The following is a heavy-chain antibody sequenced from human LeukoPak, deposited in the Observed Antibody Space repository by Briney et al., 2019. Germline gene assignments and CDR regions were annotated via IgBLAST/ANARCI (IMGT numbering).Heavy chain of an antibody. V-gene: IGHV4-38-2*02. D-gene: IGHD3-10*01. Sequence: SETLSLTCTVSGYSISSDYYWGWIRQPPGKGLKWIGSVYHSGTTYYNPSLKGRVTISVDTSKNQFSLKLSSVTAADTAVYFCARSVRPRGELDYWGQGTLVTVSS. CDR1: GYSISSDYY. CDR2: VYHSGTT. J-gene: IGHJ4*02. CDR3: ARSVRPRGELDY.